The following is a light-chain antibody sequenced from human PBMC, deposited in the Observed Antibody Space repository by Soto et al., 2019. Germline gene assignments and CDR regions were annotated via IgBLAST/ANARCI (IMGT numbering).Light chain of an antibody. CDR1: QDIKNY. CDR3: HHYDNRLPLT. J-gene: IGKJ4*01. Sequence: DIQMTQSPSSLSASVGDRVTITCQASQDIKNYLNWYQQKPGKAPKLLIYDASNLKTGAPSMFCGARSGTDFTLSIILLQPEDFATDFCHHYDNRLPLTCGGGTKVEFK. V-gene: IGKV1-33*01. CDR2: DAS.